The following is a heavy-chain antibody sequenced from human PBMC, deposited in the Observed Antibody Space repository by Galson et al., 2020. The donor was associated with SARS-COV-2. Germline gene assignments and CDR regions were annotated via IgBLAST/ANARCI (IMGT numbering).Heavy chain of an antibody. J-gene: IGHJ4*02. CDR1: GFTFRSYA. D-gene: IGHD5-12*01. CDR3: ARGLRGYDYFDS. Sequence: GGSLRLSCAASGFTFRSYAMHWVRQAPGKGLEWVAVISFDGNNQYYSDSVKGRFTISRDNSKNMLYLHMNSLRAEDTAVFYCARGLRGYDYFDSWGQGTLVTVSS. V-gene: IGHV3-30-3*01. CDR2: ISFDGNNQ.